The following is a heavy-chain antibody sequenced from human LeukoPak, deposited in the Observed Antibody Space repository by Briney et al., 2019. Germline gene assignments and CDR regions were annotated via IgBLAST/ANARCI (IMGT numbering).Heavy chain of an antibody. CDR1: GDSISNGVKY. D-gene: IGHD3-3*01. CDR2: IYHSGRS. V-gene: IGHV4-31*03. CDR3: ARDQYDTWSRRGNFDS. Sequence: SETLSLTCTVSGDSISNGVKYWSWIRQHPGRGLEWIGYIYHSGRSYYNPSLKSRITMSVDTSKNQFSLNLSSVTAADTAVYYCARDQYDTWSRRGNFDSWGQGTLVIVSS. J-gene: IGHJ4*02.